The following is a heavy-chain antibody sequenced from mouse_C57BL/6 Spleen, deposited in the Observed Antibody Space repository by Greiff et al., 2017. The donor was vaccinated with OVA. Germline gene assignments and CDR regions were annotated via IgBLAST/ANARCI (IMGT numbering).Heavy chain of an antibody. D-gene: IGHD2-2*01. CDR3: ASRGLPSYWYFDV. Sequence: EVQLQQSGPELVKPGASVKISCKASGYTFTDYYMNWVKQSHGKSLEWIGDINPNNGGTSYNQKFKGKATLTVDKSSSTAYMELRSLTSEDSAVYYCASRGLPSYWYFDVWGTGTTVTVSS. CDR1: GYTFTDYY. V-gene: IGHV1-26*01. CDR2: INPNNGGT. J-gene: IGHJ1*03.